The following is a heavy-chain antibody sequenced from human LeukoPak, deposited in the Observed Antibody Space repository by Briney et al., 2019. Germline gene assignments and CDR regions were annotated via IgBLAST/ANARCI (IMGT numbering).Heavy chain of an antibody. CDR2: ISASGGHS. D-gene: IGHD3-22*01. CDR1: GFTFNNYA. CDR3: AKDDSRALDHFDY. Sequence: PEGSLRLSCAASGFTFNNYAMSWVRQAPGKGLEWVAGISASGGHSYYPDSVKGRFAISRDSSKNTLYLEMNSLKVEDTAIYYCAKDDSRALDHFDYWGQGTVVTVSS. J-gene: IGHJ4*02. V-gene: IGHV3-23*01.